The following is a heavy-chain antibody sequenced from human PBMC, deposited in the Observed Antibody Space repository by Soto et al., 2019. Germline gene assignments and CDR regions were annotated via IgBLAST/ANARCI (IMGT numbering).Heavy chain of an antibody. J-gene: IGHJ4*02. CDR1: GGSISSYY. CDR2: IYYSGST. D-gene: IGHD6-19*01. V-gene: IGHV4-59*01. Sequence: SETLSLTCTVSGGSISSYYWSWVRHPPGKGLEWIGYIYYSGSTNYNPSLKSRVTISVDTSKNQFSLKLSSVTAADTAVYYCARIERSSGCWNYWDPGTLGTVS. CDR3: ARIERSSGCWNY.